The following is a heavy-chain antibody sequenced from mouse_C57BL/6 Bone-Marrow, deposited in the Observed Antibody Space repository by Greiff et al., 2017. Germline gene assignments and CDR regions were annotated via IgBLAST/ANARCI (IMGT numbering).Heavy chain of an antibody. D-gene: IGHD4-1*01. J-gene: IGHJ2*01. V-gene: IGHV1-55*01. CDR1: GYTFTSSW. CDR2: IYPTSGRT. Sequence: QVQLQQPGADLVKPGASVKMSCKASGYTFTSSWITWVKQRPGQGLGWIGAIYPTSGRTNYNEKFKSKAILTVDTSSNTAYMQLSSLTSEDSAVFYCARSGPLGRSFDYWGQGTTLTVSS. CDR3: ARSGPLGRSFDY.